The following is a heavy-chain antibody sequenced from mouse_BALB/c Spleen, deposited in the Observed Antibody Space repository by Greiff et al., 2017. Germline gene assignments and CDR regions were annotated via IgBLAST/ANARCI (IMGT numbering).Heavy chain of an antibody. CDR1: GFTFSSYG. Sequence: DVHLVESGGGLVQPGGSLKLSCAASGFTFSSYGMSWVRQTPDKRLELVATINSNGGSTYYPDSVKGRFTISRDNAKNTLYLQMSRLKSEDTAMYYCARDQGYYGSLAWFAYWGQGTLVTVSA. V-gene: IGHV5-6-3*01. CDR3: ARDQGYYGSLAWFAY. CDR2: INSNGGST. D-gene: IGHD1-1*01. J-gene: IGHJ3*01.